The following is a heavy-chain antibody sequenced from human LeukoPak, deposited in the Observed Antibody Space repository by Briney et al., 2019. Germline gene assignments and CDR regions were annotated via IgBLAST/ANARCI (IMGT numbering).Heavy chain of an antibody. J-gene: IGHJ4*01. Sequence: PSGTLSLTCAVSGGSMSSSNWWSWVRQPPGKGLEWIGEIYHSGSTNYNPSLKSRVTISVDKSKYQFSLKLSSVTAADTAVYYCARDKDYGGNSPYFDYSGHGTLVTVSS. D-gene: IGHD4-23*01. CDR2: IYHSGST. CDR1: GGSMSSSNW. V-gene: IGHV4-4*02. CDR3: ARDKDYGGNSPYFDY.